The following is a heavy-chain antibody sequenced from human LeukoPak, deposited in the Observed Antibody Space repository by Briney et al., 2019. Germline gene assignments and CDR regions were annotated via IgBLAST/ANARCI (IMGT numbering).Heavy chain of an antibody. CDR1: GYTFTSYG. CDR2: INAYNGDT. CDR3: GRDGSGTWFDP. D-gene: IGHD3-10*01. J-gene: IGHJ5*02. V-gene: IGHV1-18*01. Sequence: ASVKVSCKASGYTFTSYGISWVRQAPGQGLEWMGWINAYNGDTNYAQNLQVRLTMTTDTSTSTAYMELRSLRSDDPAVYSCGRDGSGTWFDPWGQGTLVTVSS.